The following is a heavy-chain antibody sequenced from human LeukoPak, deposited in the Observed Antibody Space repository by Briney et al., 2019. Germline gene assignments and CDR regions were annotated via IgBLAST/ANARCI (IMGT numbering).Heavy chain of an antibody. CDR2: IYYSGST. CDR3: ARDIEAKHDKMIR. D-gene: IGHD3-22*01. Sequence: SETLSLTCTVSGGSISSSSYYWGWIRQPPGKGLEWIGSIYYSGSTYYNPSLKSRVTISVDTSKNQFSLKLSSVTAADTAVYYCARDIEAKHDKMIRWGQGTLVTVSS. V-gene: IGHV4-39*07. CDR1: GGSISSSSYY. J-gene: IGHJ4*02.